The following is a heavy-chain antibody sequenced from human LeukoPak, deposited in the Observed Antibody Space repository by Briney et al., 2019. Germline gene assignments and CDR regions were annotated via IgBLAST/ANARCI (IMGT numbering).Heavy chain of an antibody. CDR3: ARDAYITMVRGVMRGAFDI. D-gene: IGHD3-10*01. CDR1: GFTFSSYA. J-gene: IGHJ3*02. CDR2: ISGIVGST. V-gene: IGHV3-23*01. Sequence: PGGSLRLSCAASGFTFSSYAMSWVGQAPGQGLEWGSAISGIVGSTYYADSVKGRFTISRDNSKNTLYLQMNSLRAEDTAVYYWARDAYITMVRGVMRGAFDIWGQGTMVTVSS.